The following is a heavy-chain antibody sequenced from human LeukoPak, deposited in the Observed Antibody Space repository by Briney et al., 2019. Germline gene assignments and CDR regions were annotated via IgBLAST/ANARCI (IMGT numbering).Heavy chain of an antibody. J-gene: IGHJ4*02. V-gene: IGHV3-9*01. Sequence: PGGSLRLSCAASGFTFDDYAMHWVRQAPGKGLEWVSGISWNSGSIGYADSVKGRFTISRDNAKNSLYLQMNSLRAEDTALYYCAKATYSSSRGEIDYWGQGTLVTVSS. CDR3: AKATYSSSRGEIDY. D-gene: IGHD6-13*01. CDR2: ISWNSGSI. CDR1: GFTFDDYA.